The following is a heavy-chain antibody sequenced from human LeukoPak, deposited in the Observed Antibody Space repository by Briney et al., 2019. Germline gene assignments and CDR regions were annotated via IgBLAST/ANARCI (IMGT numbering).Heavy chain of an antibody. V-gene: IGHV4-59*12. CDR3: ARGPLYYYDSSGYGHDAFDI. CDR1: GGSISSYY. D-gene: IGHD3-22*01. Sequence: SETLSLTCTVSGGSISSYYWSWIRQPPGKGLEWIGYIYYSGSTNYNPSLKSRVTISVDTSKNQFSLKLSSVTAADTAVYYCARGPLYYYDSSGYGHDAFDIWGQGTMVTVSS. J-gene: IGHJ3*02. CDR2: IYYSGST.